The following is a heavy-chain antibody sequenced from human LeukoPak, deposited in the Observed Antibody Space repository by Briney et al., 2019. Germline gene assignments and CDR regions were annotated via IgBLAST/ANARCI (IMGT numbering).Heavy chain of an antibody. Sequence: ASVKVSCKASGYTFTGYYMHWVRQAPGQGLEWMGRINPNSGGTNYAQKFQGRVTMTRDTSISTAYMGLSRLRSDDTAVYYCASSRRGILDVWWFDPWGQGTLVTVSS. J-gene: IGHJ5*02. CDR3: ASSRRGILDVWWFDP. V-gene: IGHV1-2*06. CDR2: INPNSGGT. D-gene: IGHD3-16*01. CDR1: GYTFTGYY.